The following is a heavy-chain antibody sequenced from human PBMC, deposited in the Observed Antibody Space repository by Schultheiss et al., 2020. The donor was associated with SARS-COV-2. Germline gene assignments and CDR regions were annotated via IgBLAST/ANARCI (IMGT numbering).Heavy chain of an antibody. CDR2: VNHSGGT. V-gene: IGHV4-34*01. CDR3: ARDPEGTIDY. J-gene: IGHJ4*02. CDR1: GGSFSNYY. Sequence: SETLSLTCAVYGGSFSNYYWSWIRQPPGKGLEWIGEVNHSGGTNYNPSLKSRVTISIDTSKNQFSLRLRSVTAADTAVYYCARDPEGTIDYWGPGALVTVSS. D-gene: IGHD3-10*01.